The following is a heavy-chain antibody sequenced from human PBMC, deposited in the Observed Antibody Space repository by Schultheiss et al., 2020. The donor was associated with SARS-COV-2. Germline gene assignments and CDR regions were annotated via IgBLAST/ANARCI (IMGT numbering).Heavy chain of an antibody. CDR1: GFTFSSYW. V-gene: IGHV3-74*01. J-gene: IGHJ4*02. D-gene: IGHD4-17*01. Sequence: GALRLSCAASGFTFSSYWMHWVRQAPGKGLVWVSRINSDGSSTSYADSVKGRFTISRDNAKNTLYLQMNSLRAEDTAVYYCAKDTTTVTTFDYWGQGTLVTVSS. CDR2: INSDGSST. CDR3: AKDTTTVTTFDY.